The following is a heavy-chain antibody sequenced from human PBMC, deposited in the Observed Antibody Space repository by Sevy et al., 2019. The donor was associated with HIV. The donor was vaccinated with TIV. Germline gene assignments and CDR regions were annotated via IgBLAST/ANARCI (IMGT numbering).Heavy chain of an antibody. J-gene: IGHJ5*02. V-gene: IGHV3-15*01. CDR1: GFTFNEAW. CDR2: IKSRHDGGTI. CDR3: TKGIVGATRDWYDP. D-gene: IGHD1-26*01. Sequence: GGSLRLSCAASGFTFNEAWMSWVRQAPGKGLEWVGRIKSRHDGGTIDYAAPVKGRFTISRDDSTDMLYLQMDRLTSEDTAVYYCTKGIVGATRDWYDPWGQGTLVTVSS.